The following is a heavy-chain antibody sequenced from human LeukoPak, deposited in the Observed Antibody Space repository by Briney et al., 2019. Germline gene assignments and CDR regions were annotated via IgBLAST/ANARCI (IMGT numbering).Heavy chain of an antibody. CDR1: GGSISSSSYY. Sequence: SETLSLTCTVSGGSISSSSYYWGWIRQPPGKGLEWIGSIYYSGSTYYNPSLKSRVTISVDTSKNQFSLKLSSVTAADTAVYYCARAEVVAARLWYSSGWELDYWGQGTLVTVSS. CDR2: IYYSGST. D-gene: IGHD6-19*01. J-gene: IGHJ4*02. V-gene: IGHV4-39*07. CDR3: ARAEVVAARLWYSSGWELDY.